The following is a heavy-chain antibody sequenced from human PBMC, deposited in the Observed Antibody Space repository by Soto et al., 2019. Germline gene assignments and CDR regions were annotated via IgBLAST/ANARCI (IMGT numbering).Heavy chain of an antibody. J-gene: IGHJ6*02. CDR2: SNPNSGGT. V-gene: IGHV1-2*04. Sequence: ASGKVSCKASGYTFTGYCMHWVRQAPGQGLEWMGGSNPNSGGTNYAQKFQGWVTMTRDTSISTAYTELSRLRSDDTAVYYCARDGYCSSTSCYSHYYYGMDVWGQGTTVTVSS. D-gene: IGHD2-2*03. CDR3: ARDGYCSSTSCYSHYYYGMDV. CDR1: GYTFTGYC.